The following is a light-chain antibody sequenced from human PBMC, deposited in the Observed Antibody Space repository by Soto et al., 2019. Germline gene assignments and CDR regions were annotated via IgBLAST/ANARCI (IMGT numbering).Light chain of an antibody. CDR1: SSDVGGYEY. J-gene: IGLJ2*01. CDR3: SSYTSSSTPV. CDR2: HVG. V-gene: IGLV2-11*01. Sequence: QSALTQPRSVSGSPGQSVTISCSGTSSDVGGYEYVSWYQQHPGKAPRLLIYHVGQRPSGVPDRFSGSKSGTTASLTISGLQADDEADYYCSSYTSSSTPVFGGGTKLTVL.